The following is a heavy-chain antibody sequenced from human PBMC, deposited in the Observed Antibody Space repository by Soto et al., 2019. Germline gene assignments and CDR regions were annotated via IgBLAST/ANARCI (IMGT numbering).Heavy chain of an antibody. Sequence: GGSLRLSCAASGFTFSSYAMHWVRQAPGKGLEWVAVISYDGSNKYYADSVKGRFTISRDNSKNTLYLQMNSLRAEDTAVYYCARERGGRSSSSWAVVYYYYGMDVWGQGTTVTVSS. D-gene: IGHD6-6*01. J-gene: IGHJ6*02. V-gene: IGHV3-30-3*01. CDR1: GFTFSSYA. CDR2: ISYDGSNK. CDR3: ARERGGRSSSSWAVVYYYYGMDV.